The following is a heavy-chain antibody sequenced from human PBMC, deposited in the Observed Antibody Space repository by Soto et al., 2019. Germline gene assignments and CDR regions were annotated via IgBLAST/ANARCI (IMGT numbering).Heavy chain of an antibody. D-gene: IGHD1-26*01. V-gene: IGHV1-3*01. CDR3: ARGSGSFFPYFNY. CDR2: INAGNGNT. J-gene: IGHJ4*02. CDR1: GYTFTSYA. Sequence: ASVKVSCKASGYTFTSYAMHWVRQAPGQRLEWMGWINAGNGNTKYSQKFQGRVTITRDISASTAYMELISLRSEDTAVYYCARGSGSFFPYFNYWSQGTLVTVSS.